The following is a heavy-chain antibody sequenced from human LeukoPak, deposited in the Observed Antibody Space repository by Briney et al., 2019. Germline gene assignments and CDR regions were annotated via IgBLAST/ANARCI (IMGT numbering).Heavy chain of an antibody. CDR1: GGSITSSSYY. V-gene: IGHV4-39*01. CDR3: AIRHYDSSGYYRVGAFDI. J-gene: IGHJ3*02. D-gene: IGHD3-22*01. CDR2: ISYSGST. Sequence: PSETLSLTCTVSGGSITSSSYYWGWLRQPPGKGLEWTVSISYSGSTYYNPSLKSLVTISVDTSKNQFSLKLSSVTAADTAVYYCAIRHYDSSGYYRVGAFDIWGQGTMDTVSS.